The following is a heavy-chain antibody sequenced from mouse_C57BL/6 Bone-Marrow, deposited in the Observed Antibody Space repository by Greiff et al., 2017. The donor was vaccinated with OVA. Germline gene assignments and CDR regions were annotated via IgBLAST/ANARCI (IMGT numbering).Heavy chain of an antibody. CDR2: IRSKSNNYAT. Sequence: EVQVVESGGGLVQPKGSLKLSCAASGFSFNTYAMNWVRQAPGKGLEWVARIRSKSNNYATYYADSVKDRFTISRDDSESMLYLQMNNLKTEDTAMYYCVREGRYAMDYWGQGTSVTVSS. V-gene: IGHV10-1*01. J-gene: IGHJ4*01. CDR1: GFSFNTYA. CDR3: VREGRYAMDY.